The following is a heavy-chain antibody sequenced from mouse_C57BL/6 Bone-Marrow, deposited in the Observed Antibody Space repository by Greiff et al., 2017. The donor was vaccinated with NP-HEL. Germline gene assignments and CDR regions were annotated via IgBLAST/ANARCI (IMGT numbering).Heavy chain of an antibody. CDR3: ASFITTVVADWYFDV. V-gene: IGHV1-69*01. CDR1: GYTFTSYW. J-gene: IGHJ1*03. D-gene: IGHD1-1*01. Sequence: VQLQQPGAELVMPGASVKLSCKASGYTFTSYWMHWVKQRPGQGLEWIGEIDPSDSYTNYNQKFKGKSTLTVDKSSSTAYMQLSSLTSEDSAVYYCASFITTVVADWYFDVWGTGTTVTVSS. CDR2: IDPSDSYT.